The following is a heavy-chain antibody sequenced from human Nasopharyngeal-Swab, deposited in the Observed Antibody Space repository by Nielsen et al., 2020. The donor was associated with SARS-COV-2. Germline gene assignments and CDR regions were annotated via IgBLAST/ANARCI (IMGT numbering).Heavy chain of an antibody. J-gene: IGHJ4*02. CDR3: AKDFRHNYDYWSGYFTN. CDR1: GFTFSSCA. CDR2: NSGSGHRT. D-gene: IGHD3-3*01. V-gene: IGHV3-23*01. Sequence: GESLKISCVASGFTFSSCAMTWVRQAPGKGLQWLSTNSGSGHRTYYADSVKGRFTISRDNSQNTLYLQMNSLRDEDTAVYYCAKDFRHNYDYWSGYFTNWGQGTLVTVSS.